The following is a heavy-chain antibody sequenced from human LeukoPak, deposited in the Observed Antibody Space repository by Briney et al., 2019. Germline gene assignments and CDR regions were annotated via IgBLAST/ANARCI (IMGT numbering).Heavy chain of an antibody. J-gene: IGHJ3*02. CDR1: GFTASSNY. Sequence: PGGSLRLSCAASGFTASSNYMSWVRQAPGKGLEWVSVIYSGGSTYYADSVKGRFTISRDNSKNTLYLQMNSLRAEDTAVYYCARDRTDAFDIWGQGTMVTVSS. V-gene: IGHV3-66*02. CDR3: ARDRTDAFDI. CDR2: IYSGGST.